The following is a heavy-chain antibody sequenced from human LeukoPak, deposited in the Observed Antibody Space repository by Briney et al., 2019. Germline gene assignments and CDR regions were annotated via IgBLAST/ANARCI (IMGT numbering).Heavy chain of an antibody. CDR3: ATGDGDYESGY. J-gene: IGHJ4*02. D-gene: IGHD4-17*01. CDR1: GYTFTGYY. Sequence: ASVKVSCKAPGYTFTGYYMHWVRQAPGQGLEWMGWINPNNGGTNFAQKFQGRVTMTRDTSISTVYMEVSRLRSDDTAVYYCATGDGDYESGYWGQGTLVTVSS. V-gene: IGHV1-2*02. CDR2: INPNNGGT.